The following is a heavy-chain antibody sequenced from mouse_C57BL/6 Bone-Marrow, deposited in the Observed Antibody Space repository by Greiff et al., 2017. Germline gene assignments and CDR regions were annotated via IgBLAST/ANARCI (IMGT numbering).Heavy chain of an antibody. Sequence: QVQLQQSGAELVRPGASVTLSCKASGYTFTDYEMHWVKQTPVHGLEWIGAIDPETGGTAYNQKFKGKAILTADKSSSTAYMELRSLTSEYSAVYYCTNYYGSSFAWFAYWGQGTLVTVSA. CDR1: GYTFTDYE. D-gene: IGHD1-1*01. J-gene: IGHJ3*01. V-gene: IGHV1-15*01. CDR3: TNYYGSSFAWFAY. CDR2: IDPETGGT.